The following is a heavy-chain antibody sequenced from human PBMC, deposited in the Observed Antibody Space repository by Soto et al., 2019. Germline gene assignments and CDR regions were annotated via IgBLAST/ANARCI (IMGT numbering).Heavy chain of an antibody. CDR2: ISSSSSYT. J-gene: IGHJ6*02. V-gene: IGHV3-11*06. D-gene: IGHD2-2*02. CDR1: GFTFSDYY. CDR3: ARDTVVVPAAIRSPYYYYGMDV. Sequence: PGESLRLSCAASGFTFSDYYMSWNSQAPGKELEWVSYISSSSSYTNYADSVKGRFTISRDNAKNSLYLQMNSLRAEDTAVYYCARDTVVVPAAIRSPYYYYGMDVWGQGTTVTVSS.